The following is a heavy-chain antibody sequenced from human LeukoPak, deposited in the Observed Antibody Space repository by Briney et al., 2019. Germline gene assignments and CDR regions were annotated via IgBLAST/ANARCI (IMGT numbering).Heavy chain of an antibody. V-gene: IGHV3-21*01. D-gene: IGHD2-2*01. CDR2: ISSSSSYI. CDR1: GFTFSSYS. Sequence: GGSLRLSCAASGFTFSSYSMNWVRQAPGKGLEWVSSISSSSSYIYYADSVKGRFTISRDNAKNSLYLQMNSLRAEDTAVYYCARVVRVVVPAAHDFDYWGQGTLVTVSS. CDR3: ARVVRVVVPAAHDFDY. J-gene: IGHJ4*02.